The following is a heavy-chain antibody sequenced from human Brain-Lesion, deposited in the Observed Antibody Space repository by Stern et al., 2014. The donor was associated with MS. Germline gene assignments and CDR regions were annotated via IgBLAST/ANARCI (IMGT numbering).Heavy chain of an antibody. V-gene: IGHV1-8*01. Sequence: QVQLVQSGAEVKKPGASGKVSCKTSGYTFTGYEINWVRKATGQGLEWMGWMHPNSETTGSAEKFQGRVTMTRNTSISTAYLELRSLSPDDTAVYYCAREGVIVGPNRFDYWGQGTLVTVSS. J-gene: IGHJ4*02. CDR1: GYTFTGYE. CDR2: MHPNSETT. CDR3: AREGVIVGPNRFDY. D-gene: IGHD1-26*01.